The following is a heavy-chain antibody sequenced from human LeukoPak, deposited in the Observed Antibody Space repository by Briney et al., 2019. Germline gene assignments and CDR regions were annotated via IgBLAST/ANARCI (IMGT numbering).Heavy chain of an antibody. V-gene: IGHV3-7*01. CDR2: IKQDGSEK. Sequence: GGSLRLSCAASGFTFSSYWMSWVRQAPGKGLEWVANIKQDGSEKYCVDSVKGRFTISRDNAKNSLYLRMNSLRAEDTAVYYCARYSAAADFDYWGQGTLVTVSS. CDR3: ARYSAAADFDY. CDR1: GFTFSSYW. J-gene: IGHJ4*02. D-gene: IGHD6-13*01.